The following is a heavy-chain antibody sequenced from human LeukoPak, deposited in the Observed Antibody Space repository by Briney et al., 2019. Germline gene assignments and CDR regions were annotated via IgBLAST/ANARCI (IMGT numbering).Heavy chain of an antibody. Sequence: SETLSLTCVVSGGSFSGYYWSWIRQPPGKGLEWIGEINHSGSTNYNPSLKSRVTISLDTSENQFYLKLNSVTAADTAVYYCARSPPSIDYYGSGHYFDYWGQGTLVTVSS. CDR2: INHSGST. CDR3: ARSPPSIDYYGSGHYFDY. D-gene: IGHD3-10*01. V-gene: IGHV4-34*01. J-gene: IGHJ4*02. CDR1: GGSFSGYY.